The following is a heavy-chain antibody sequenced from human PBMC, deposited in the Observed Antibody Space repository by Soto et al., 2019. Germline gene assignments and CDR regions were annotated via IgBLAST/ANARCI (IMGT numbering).Heavy chain of an antibody. CDR2: IYWNDDT. CDR1: GFSLSTYDMG. D-gene: IGHD4-17*01. V-gene: IGHV2-5*01. CDR3: AHAGDYDLLTFDH. J-gene: IGHJ4*02. Sequence: QITLKESGPTLVRPAQTLTLTCDFSGFSLSTYDMGVAWIRQPPGKALEWLALIYWNDDTRYSPSLKNRLALSNDSSSNQVVLTTTNMDPGDTATYFCAHAGDYDLLTFDHWGPGTLVTVSS.